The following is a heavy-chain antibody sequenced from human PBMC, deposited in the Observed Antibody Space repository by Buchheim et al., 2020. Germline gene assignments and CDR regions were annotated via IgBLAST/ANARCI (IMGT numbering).Heavy chain of an antibody. V-gene: IGHV3-74*01. CDR2: ISNDGTTT. CDR1: GFTFSSYW. CDR3: ARSFVGALDY. D-gene: IGHD1-26*01. J-gene: IGHJ4*02. Sequence: EVQLVESGGGLVQPGGSLRLSCAASGFTFSSYWMHWVRQAPGKGLVWLSVISNDGTTTSNADSVKGRFIVSRDNAKNKLYLQMNSLRAEDTAVYYCARSFVGALDYWGQGIL.